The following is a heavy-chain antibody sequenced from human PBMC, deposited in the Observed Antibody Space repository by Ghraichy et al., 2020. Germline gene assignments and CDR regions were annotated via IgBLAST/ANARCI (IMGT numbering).Heavy chain of an antibody. Sequence: SVKVSCKASGGTFSSYAISWVRQAPGQGLEWMGGIIPIFGTANYAQKFQDRVTITADESTSTAYMELSSLRSEDTAVYYCARGGRIAARYYFDYWGQGTLVTVSS. V-gene: IGHV1-69*13. CDR2: IIPIFGTA. CDR3: ARGGRIAARYYFDY. D-gene: IGHD6-6*01. J-gene: IGHJ4*02. CDR1: GGTFSSYA.